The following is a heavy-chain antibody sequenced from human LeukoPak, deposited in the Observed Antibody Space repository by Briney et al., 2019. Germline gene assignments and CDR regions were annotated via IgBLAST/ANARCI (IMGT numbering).Heavy chain of an antibody. Sequence: GGSLRLSCAASGFTFSSYSMNWVRQAPGKGLEWVSYISSSSSTIYYADSVKGRFTISRDNAKNSLYLQMNSLRDEDTAVYYCAKEIQSFGVVIPFDYWGQGTLVTVSS. CDR2: ISSSSSTI. CDR3: AKEIQSFGVVIPFDY. D-gene: IGHD3-3*01. J-gene: IGHJ4*02. V-gene: IGHV3-48*02. CDR1: GFTFSSYS.